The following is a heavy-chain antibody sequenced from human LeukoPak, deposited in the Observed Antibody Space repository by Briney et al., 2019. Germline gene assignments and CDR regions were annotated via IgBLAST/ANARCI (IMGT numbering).Heavy chain of an antibody. J-gene: IGHJ4*02. D-gene: IGHD1-26*01. CDR2: IFGGGGTTT. CDR3: ARDATGSSDY. V-gene: IGHV3-48*04. Sequence: GGSLRLSCAASGFPFGSYSMNWVRQAPGKGLELVSHIFGGGGTTTVYADSVKGRFTVSRDDAKNSLYLQMSSLGAEDTAIYYCARDATGSSDYWGQGTLDTVSS. CDR1: GFPFGSYS.